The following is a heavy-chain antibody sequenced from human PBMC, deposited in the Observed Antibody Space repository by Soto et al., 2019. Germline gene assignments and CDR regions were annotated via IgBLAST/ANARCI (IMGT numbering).Heavy chain of an antibody. Sequence: SQTLSLTCAISGDSVSSNIVTWDWIRQSPSRGLEWLGRTYYRSQWFNDYAVSVKSRMTINADTSKNQFSLQLNYVTPEDTAVYYCARLIGTSWFVGWGQGTPVTVPS. CDR2: TYYRSQWFN. V-gene: IGHV6-1*01. CDR1: GDSVSSNIVT. CDR3: ARLIGTSWFVG. D-gene: IGHD6-13*01. J-gene: IGHJ4*02.